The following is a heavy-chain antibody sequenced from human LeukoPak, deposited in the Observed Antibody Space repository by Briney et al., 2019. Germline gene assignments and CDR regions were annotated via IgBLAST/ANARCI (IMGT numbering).Heavy chain of an antibody. V-gene: IGHV4-39*01. CDR1: GGSISSSSYY. D-gene: IGHD4-17*01. CDR2: IYYSGST. CDR3: ARHWIPGDYEYYFDY. J-gene: IGHJ4*01. Sequence: SETLSLTCTVSGGSISSSSYYWGWIRQPPGKGLEWIGSIYYSGSTYYNPSLKSRVTISVDTSKNHFSLKLRSVTAAGPAVYYCARHWIPGDYEYYFDYWGQGTLVTVSS.